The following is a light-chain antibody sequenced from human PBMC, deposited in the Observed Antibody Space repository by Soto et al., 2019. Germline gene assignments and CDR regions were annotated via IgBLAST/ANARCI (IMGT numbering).Light chain of an antibody. J-gene: IGKJ4*01. V-gene: IGKV3D-20*02. CDR3: LQRSNRLT. CDR2: GES. Sequence: DIVWTKSSGTLSLHPGERHTLSSRASQSVSSSYLAWYQQKPGQAPRILIYGESSRATGIQDRFRGSGSGTDFTLTISSLEPEESAVYYCLQRSNRLTVGGGTKVDIK. CDR1: QSVSSSY.